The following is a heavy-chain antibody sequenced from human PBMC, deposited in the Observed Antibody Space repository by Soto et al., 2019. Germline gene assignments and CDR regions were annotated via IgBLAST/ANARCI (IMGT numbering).Heavy chain of an antibody. CDR2: VIPIFGTA. D-gene: IGHD2-2*01. CDR3: ARVVPGAEAWFGP. Sequence: SVKVSCKAAGGTFSSYAISWVRQAPGQGLEWMGGVIPIFGTANYAQKFQGRVTITADTSTTTAYMELRSLRSEDTAVYYCARVVPGAEAWFGPWGQGTLVTVSS. J-gene: IGHJ5*02. V-gene: IGHV1-69*06. CDR1: GGTFSSYA.